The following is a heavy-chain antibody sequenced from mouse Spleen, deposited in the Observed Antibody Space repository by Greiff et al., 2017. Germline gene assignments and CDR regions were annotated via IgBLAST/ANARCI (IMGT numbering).Heavy chain of an antibody. D-gene: IGHD4-1*01. V-gene: IGHV3-2*02. J-gene: IGHJ3*01. CDR3: ARGWDGFAY. CDR2: ISYSGST. Sequence: DVQLQESGPGLVKPSQSLSLTCTVTGYSITSDYAWNWIRQFPGNKLEWMGYISYSGSTSYNPSLKSRISITRDTSKNQFFLQLNSVTTEDTATYYCARGWDGFAYWGQGTLVTVSA. CDR1: GYSITSDYA.